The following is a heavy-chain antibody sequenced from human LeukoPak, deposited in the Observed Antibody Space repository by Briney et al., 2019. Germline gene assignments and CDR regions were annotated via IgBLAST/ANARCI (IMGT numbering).Heavy chain of an antibody. D-gene: IGHD3-10*01. J-gene: IGHJ3*02. CDR2: LYSGGSI. V-gene: IGHV3-66*01. Sequence: PGGSLRLSCAASGFIVSSNHMTWVRQAAGKGLEWVSVLYSGGSIYYSDSVKGRFTISRDNSKNTLYLQMNSLRGEDTAVYYCARAYSGSGRIDGFDIWGQGTMVTVSS. CDR1: GFIVSSNH. CDR3: ARAYSGSGRIDGFDI.